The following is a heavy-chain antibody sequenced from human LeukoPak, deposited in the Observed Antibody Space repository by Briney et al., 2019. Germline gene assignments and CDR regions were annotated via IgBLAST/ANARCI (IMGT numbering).Heavy chain of an antibody. CDR3: AKDSEEGDDFWSGYYPHY. Sequence: GGSLRLSCAASGFTFSSYAMSWVRQAPGKGLEWVSAISGSGSSTYYADSVKGRFTISRDNSKNTLYLQMNSLRAEDTAVYYCAKDSEEGDDFWSGYYPHYWGQGTLVTVSS. CDR2: ISGSGSST. V-gene: IGHV3-23*01. CDR1: GFTFSSYA. D-gene: IGHD3-3*01. J-gene: IGHJ4*02.